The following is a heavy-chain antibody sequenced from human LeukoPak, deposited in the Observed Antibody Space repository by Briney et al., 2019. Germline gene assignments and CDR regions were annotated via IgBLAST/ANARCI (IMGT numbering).Heavy chain of an antibody. D-gene: IGHD3-10*01. CDR2: IYYSGST. V-gene: IGHV4-31*03. CDR3: ASYPMVRGVIMSTTDAFDI. Sequence: PSETLSLTCTVSGGSISSGGYYWSWIRQHPGKGLEWIGYIYYSGSTYYNPSLESRVTISVDTSKNQFSLKLSSVTAADTAVYYCASYPMVRGVIMSTTDAFDIWGQGTMVTVSS. CDR1: GGSISSGGYY. J-gene: IGHJ3*02.